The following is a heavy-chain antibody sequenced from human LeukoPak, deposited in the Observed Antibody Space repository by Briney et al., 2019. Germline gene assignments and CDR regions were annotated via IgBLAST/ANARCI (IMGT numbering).Heavy chain of an antibody. Sequence: ASVKVSCKASGYTFTSHYMNWVRQAPGQGLEWMGIINPSGGSTNYAQKFQGRVTMTKDTSTSTVYMELSSLRSEDTAVYYCAQAVVTAIYYFDYWGQGTLVTVSS. D-gene: IGHD2-21*02. CDR2: INPSGGST. CDR1: GYTFTSHY. V-gene: IGHV1-46*01. J-gene: IGHJ4*02. CDR3: AQAVVTAIYYFDY.